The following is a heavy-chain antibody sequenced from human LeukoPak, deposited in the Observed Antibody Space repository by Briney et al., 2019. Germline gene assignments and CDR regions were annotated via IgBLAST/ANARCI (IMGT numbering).Heavy chain of an antibody. J-gene: IGHJ4*02. Sequence: GGSLRLSCAASGFTFSSYWIHWVRQAPGKGLVWVSRINSDGSSTTYADSVKGRFTISRDNAKNSLYLQMNSLRAEDTAVYYCARDRGRVEMATTIFDYWGQGTLVTVSS. CDR1: GFTFSSYW. CDR2: INSDGSST. D-gene: IGHD5-24*01. CDR3: ARDRGRVEMATTIFDY. V-gene: IGHV3-74*01.